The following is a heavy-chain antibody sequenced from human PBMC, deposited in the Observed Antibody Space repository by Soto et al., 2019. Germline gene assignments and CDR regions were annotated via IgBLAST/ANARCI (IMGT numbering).Heavy chain of an antibody. CDR2: ISAYNGNT. CDR3: ARDQYDYVWGSTTFDY. CDR1: GYTFTSYG. Sequence: QVQLVQSGAEVQKPGASVKVSCKASGYTFTSYGISWVRQAPGQGLEWMGWISAYNGNTNYAQKLQGRVTMTTDTSTSTAYMELRSLRSDDTAVYYCARDQYDYVWGSTTFDYWGQGTLVTVSS. V-gene: IGHV1-18*01. J-gene: IGHJ4*02. D-gene: IGHD3-16*01.